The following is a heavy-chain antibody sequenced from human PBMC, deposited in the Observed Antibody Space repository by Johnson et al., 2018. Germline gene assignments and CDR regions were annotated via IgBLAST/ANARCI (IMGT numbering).Heavy chain of an antibody. CDR1: GFIFSNYG. D-gene: IGHD3-9*01. Sequence: QVQLQESGGGVVEXGRSXRLXCEASGFIFSNYGMYWVRQAPGKGLEWVAGIPVEGRRKYYGDPVRGRFTISRDNSKNTLYLQLNSLRAEDTAVYYGARGVFDGYMDVWGKGTTVTVSS. CDR3: ARGVFDGYMDV. CDR2: IPVEGRRK. J-gene: IGHJ6*03. V-gene: IGHV3-30*03.